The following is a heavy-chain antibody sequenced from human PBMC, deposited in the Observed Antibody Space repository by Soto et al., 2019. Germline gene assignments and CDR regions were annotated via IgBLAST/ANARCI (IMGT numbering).Heavy chain of an antibody. V-gene: IGHV2-5*02. J-gene: IGHJ3*02. CDR2: IYWDDDK. Sequence: SGPTLVKPTQTLTLTCTFSGFSLSTSGVGVGWIRQPPGKALEWLALIYWDDDKRYSPSLKSRLTITKDTSKNQVVLTMTNMDPVDTATYYCAHRRTESIKFAGWYQLLPYDAFDIWGQGTMVTVSS. CDR3: AHRRTESIKFAGWYQLLPYDAFDI. D-gene: IGHD2-2*01. CDR1: GFSLSTSGVG.